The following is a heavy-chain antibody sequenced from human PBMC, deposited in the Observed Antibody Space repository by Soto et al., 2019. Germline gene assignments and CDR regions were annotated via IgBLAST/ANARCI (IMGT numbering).Heavy chain of an antibody. CDR3: GTPMVITYPFHY. D-gene: IGHD3-22*01. Sequence: EVQLVESGGGLVQPGGSLRLSCAASGFTFSSYSMNWVRQAQGKGLEWVSYISSSSSTIYYAVSVKGRFTISRNHAKDSLYLQTNSLRDENTAGYCGGTPMVITYPFHYLGQGTLVTVSS. CDR2: ISSSSSTI. CDR1: GFTFSSYS. V-gene: IGHV3-48*02. J-gene: IGHJ4*02.